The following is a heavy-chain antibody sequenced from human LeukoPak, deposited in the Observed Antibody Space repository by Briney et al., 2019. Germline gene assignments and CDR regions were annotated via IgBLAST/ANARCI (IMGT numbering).Heavy chain of an antibody. V-gene: IGHV5-10-1*01. Sequence: GESLKISFKGSGXSFTSYCITWVRQMPGKGLEWMGRIDPSDSYTNYSPSFQGHVTISVDKSISTAYLQWSSLTASDTAMYYCARQSSIAAARNWGQGTLVTVSS. CDR2: IDPSDSYT. CDR1: GXSFTSYC. D-gene: IGHD6-25*01. J-gene: IGHJ4*02. CDR3: ARQSSIAAARN.